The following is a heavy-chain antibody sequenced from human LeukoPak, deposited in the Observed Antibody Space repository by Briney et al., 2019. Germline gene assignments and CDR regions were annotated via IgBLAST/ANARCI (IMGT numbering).Heavy chain of an antibody. CDR3: SIYDTSGSYSDY. CDR2: MYYSGTH. Sequence: SETLSLTCNVSGGSISSSSYYWGWLRQPPGKGLEWIGTMYYSGTHYYNPSLKSRVTISVDTSKNRFFLILSSVTAADTAMYYCSIYDTSGSYSDYWGQGTLATVSS. D-gene: IGHD3-22*01. J-gene: IGHJ4*02. V-gene: IGHV4-39*01. CDR1: GGSISSSSYY.